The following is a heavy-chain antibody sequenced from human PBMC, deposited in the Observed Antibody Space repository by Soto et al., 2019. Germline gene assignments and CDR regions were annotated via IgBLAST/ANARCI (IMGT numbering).Heavy chain of an antibody. CDR2: IYYSGST. V-gene: IGHV4-59*01. J-gene: IGHJ6*02. D-gene: IGHD3-10*01. Sequence: SETLSLTCTVSGGSISSYYWNWILQPPGKGLEWIGYIYYSGSTNYNPSLKSRVTISVDTSKNQFSLKLSSVTAADTAVYYCARDVGLWFGELLSPLYNYYYYGMDVWGQGTTVTVSS. CDR3: ARDVGLWFGELLSPLYNYYYYGMDV. CDR1: GGSISSYY.